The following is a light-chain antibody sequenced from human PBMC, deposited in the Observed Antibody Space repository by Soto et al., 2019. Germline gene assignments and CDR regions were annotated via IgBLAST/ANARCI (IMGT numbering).Light chain of an antibody. CDR2: DVG. Sequence: QSALTQPRSVSGSPGQSVTLSCTGTSNDVGGYNYVSWYQQYPGKAPTLMIYDVGKRPSGVPDRFSGSKSGNTASLIISGLQAEGEADYYCCSYAGSYSLVFGGGTKLTVL. CDR3: CSYAGSYSLV. V-gene: IGLV2-11*01. CDR1: SNDVGGYNY. J-gene: IGLJ2*01.